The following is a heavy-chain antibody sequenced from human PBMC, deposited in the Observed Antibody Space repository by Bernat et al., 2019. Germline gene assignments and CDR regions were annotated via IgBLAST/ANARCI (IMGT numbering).Heavy chain of an antibody. Sequence: QLQLQESGSGLVKPSQTLSLICSVSGGSISSNSDFWGWIRQPPGKGLEWIGNICYSRGTYYNPSLKSRVTISVDTSKNQFSLKLSSVTAADTAVYYCARLKYDILTGYTDWGQGTLVTVSS. V-gene: IGHV4-39*01. CDR3: ARLKYDILTGYTD. CDR1: GGSISSNSDF. CDR2: ICYSRGT. J-gene: IGHJ4*02. D-gene: IGHD3-9*01.